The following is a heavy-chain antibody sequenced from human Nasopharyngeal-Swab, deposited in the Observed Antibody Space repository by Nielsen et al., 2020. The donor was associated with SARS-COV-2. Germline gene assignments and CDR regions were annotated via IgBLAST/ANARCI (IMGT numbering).Heavy chain of an antibody. Sequence: ASVKVSCKASGYTFTSYDINWVRQATGQGLEWMGWMNPNSGNTGYAQKFRGRVTMTRNTSISTTYMELSSLRSEDTAMYYCARGRKITMIVVVIPTHYYYMDVWGKGTTVTVSS. CDR3: ARGRKITMIVVVIPTHYYYMDV. D-gene: IGHD3-22*01. V-gene: IGHV1-8*01. CDR1: GYTFTSYD. J-gene: IGHJ6*03. CDR2: MNPNSGNT.